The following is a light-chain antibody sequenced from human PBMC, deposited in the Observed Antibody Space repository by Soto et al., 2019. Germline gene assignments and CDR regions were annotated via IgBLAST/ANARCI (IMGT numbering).Light chain of an antibody. CDR3: QQYESTPPT. V-gene: IGKV4-1*01. Sequence: DIVMTQSPDALAVSLGERATINCKSSQSVLYSSNNKNYLAWYQQRPGQPPKLLIYWASTRESGVPDRFSGSGSGTDFTLTITSLQAEDGAVYYCQQYESTPPTFGQGNKLELQ. CDR2: WAS. CDR1: QSVLYSSNNKNY. J-gene: IGKJ2*01.